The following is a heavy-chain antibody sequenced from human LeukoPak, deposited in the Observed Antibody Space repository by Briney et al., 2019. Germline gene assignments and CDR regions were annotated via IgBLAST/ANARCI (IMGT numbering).Heavy chain of an antibody. D-gene: IGHD5-12*01. CDR1: GFTFSTYA. Sequence: GGSLRLSCAASGFTFSTYAMIWVRQAPGKGLEWVSAISGSGSGAYYADSVKGRFTISRDNSKNTLYLQMNSLRAEDTAVYYCAKDQGSGYDYFSSRVFDYWGQGTLVTVSS. V-gene: IGHV3-23*01. CDR2: ISGSGSGA. J-gene: IGHJ4*02. CDR3: AKDQGSGYDYFSSRVFDY.